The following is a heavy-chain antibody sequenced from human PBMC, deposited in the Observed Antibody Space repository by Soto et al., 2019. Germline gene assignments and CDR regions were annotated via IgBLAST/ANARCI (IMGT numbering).Heavy chain of an antibody. D-gene: IGHD3-10*01. CDR3: AREITYYYGSGSYYNVDY. CDR2: ISGSGAST. CDR1: GFTFSSYA. Sequence: GGSLRLSCAASGFTFSSYAMSWVRQAPGKGLEWVSAISGSGASTYYADSVKGRFTISRDNSKNTLYLQMNSLRAEDTAVYYCAREITYYYGSGSYYNVDYWGQGTLVTVSS. V-gene: IGHV3-23*01. J-gene: IGHJ4*02.